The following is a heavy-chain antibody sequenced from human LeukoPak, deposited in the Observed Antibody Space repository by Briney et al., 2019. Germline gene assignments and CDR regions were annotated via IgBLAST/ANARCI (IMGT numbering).Heavy chain of an antibody. Sequence: ASVKVSCKASGYTFTTYAMHWVRQAPGQGLEWMGWISAYNGNTNYAQKLQGRVTMTTDTSTSTAYMELRSLRSDDTAVYYCASGYSYGFNPPYYFDYWAREPWSPSPQ. CDR3: ASGYSYGFNPPYYFDY. D-gene: IGHD5-18*01. CDR2: ISAYNGNT. J-gene: IGHJ4*02. V-gene: IGHV1-18*01. CDR1: GYTFTTYA.